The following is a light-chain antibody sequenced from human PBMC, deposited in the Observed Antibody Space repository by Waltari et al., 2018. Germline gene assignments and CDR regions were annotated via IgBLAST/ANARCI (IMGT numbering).Light chain of an antibody. J-gene: IGLJ3*02. Sequence: QPVLTQPTSLSASPGASARLTCTLRSGINVGTYRIYWYQQKPGSPPRFLLRSKSDSDKRQGSGVPSRFSGSKDASTNAGLLIISGLQSEDEADYYCAIWYTTAWVFGGGTKLTVL. CDR1: SGINVGTYR. V-gene: IGLV5-39*01. CDR3: AIWYTTAWV. CDR2: SKSDSDK.